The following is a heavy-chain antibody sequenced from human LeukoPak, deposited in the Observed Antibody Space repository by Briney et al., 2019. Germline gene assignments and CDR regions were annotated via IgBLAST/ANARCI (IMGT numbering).Heavy chain of an antibody. V-gene: IGHV4-34*01. CDR3: ARRDYYDSSGPHFDYYFDY. Sequence: PSETLSLTCAVSNGSFSGYYWTWIRQPPGKGLEWIGEINHSGSTNYNPSLKSRVTISVDTSKNQFSLKLSSVTAADTAVYYCARRDYYDSSGPHFDYYFDYWGQGTLVTVSS. CDR1: NGSFSGYY. CDR2: INHSGST. D-gene: IGHD3-22*01. J-gene: IGHJ4*02.